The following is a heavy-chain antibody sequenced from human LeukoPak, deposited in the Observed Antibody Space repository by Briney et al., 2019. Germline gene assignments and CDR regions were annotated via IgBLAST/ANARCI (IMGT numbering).Heavy chain of an antibody. J-gene: IGHJ4*02. D-gene: IGHD6-6*01. V-gene: IGHV4-59*01. CDR2: IYCSGST. CDR3: ARTYSSSLYYFDY. Sequence: SETLSLTCTVSGGSISSYYWSWIRQPPGKGLEWIGYIYCSGSTNYNPSLKSRVTISVDTSKNQFSLKLSSVTAADTAVYYCARTYSSSLYYFDYWGQGTLVTVSS. CDR1: GGSISSYY.